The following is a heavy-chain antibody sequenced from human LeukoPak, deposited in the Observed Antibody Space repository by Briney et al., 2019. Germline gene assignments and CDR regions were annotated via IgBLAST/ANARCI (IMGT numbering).Heavy chain of an antibody. CDR2: ITSGSSAR. CDR1: GFTFSTYS. D-gene: IGHD2-15*01. Sequence: PGGSLRLSCAASGFTFSTYSMKWVRQAPGKGLEWVSYITSGSSARYYADSVKGRFTISRDNAKNSLYLQMNSLRAEDTAVYYCAKQLGYCSDGSCYFPYWGQGTLVTVSS. J-gene: IGHJ4*02. CDR3: AKQLGYCSDGSCYFPY. V-gene: IGHV3-48*01.